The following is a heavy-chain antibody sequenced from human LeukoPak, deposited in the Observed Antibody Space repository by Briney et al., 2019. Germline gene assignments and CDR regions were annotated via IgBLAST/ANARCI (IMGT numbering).Heavy chain of an antibody. CDR1: GFTVSSNY. CDR3: AKDRVGAILYFDY. V-gene: IGHV3-23*01. J-gene: IGHJ4*02. CDR2: ISGSGGRT. Sequence: GGSLRLSCAASGFTVSSNYMSWVRQAPGKGLEWVSAISGSGGRTYYADSMKGRFTISRDNSKNTLYLQMNSLRGEDTAAYYCAKDRVGAILYFDYWGQGTLVTVSS. D-gene: IGHD1-26*01.